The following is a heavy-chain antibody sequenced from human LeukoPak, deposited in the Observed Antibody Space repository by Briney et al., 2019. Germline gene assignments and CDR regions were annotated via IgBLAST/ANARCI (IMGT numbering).Heavy chain of an antibody. J-gene: IGHJ4*02. D-gene: IGHD1-26*01. CDR1: GDSVSSNVAA. V-gene: IGHV6-1*01. Sequence: SQTLSLTCAISGDSVSSNVAAWNWIRQSPSRGLEWLGRTYYRSKWYNDYAVSVKSRISINPDTSKNQFSLQLKSVTPEDTAVYYCTGGHSGTIDYWGQGTLVTVSS. CDR2: TYYRSKWYN. CDR3: TGGHSGTIDY.